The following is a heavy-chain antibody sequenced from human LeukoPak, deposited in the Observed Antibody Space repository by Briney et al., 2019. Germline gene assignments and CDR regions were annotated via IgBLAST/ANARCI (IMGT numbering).Heavy chain of an antibody. Sequence: ASVKVSCKASGYTFTGYYMHWVRQAPGQGLEWMGWINPNSGGTNYAQKFQGRVTMTRDTSISTAYTELSRLRSDDTAVYYCARGTGYGSGSYHYYYGMDVWGQGTTVTVSS. J-gene: IGHJ6*02. CDR2: INPNSGGT. CDR3: ARGTGYGSGSYHYYYGMDV. D-gene: IGHD3-10*01. V-gene: IGHV1-2*02. CDR1: GYTFTGYY.